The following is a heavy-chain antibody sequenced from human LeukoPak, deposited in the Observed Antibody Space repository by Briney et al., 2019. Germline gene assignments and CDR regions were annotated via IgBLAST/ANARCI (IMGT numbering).Heavy chain of an antibody. D-gene: IGHD2-15*01. V-gene: IGHV3-7*03. Sequence: GGSLRLSCAASGFTFSSYWINWVRQAPGKGLEWVANIKQDGSEKYYADSVKGRFTISRDNGKNSLYLQMNSLRAEDTAVYYCARYPSYCSGGRCHLDHWGQGTLVTVSS. CDR1: GFTFSSYW. CDR3: ARYPSYCSGGRCHLDH. J-gene: IGHJ4*02. CDR2: IKQDGSEK.